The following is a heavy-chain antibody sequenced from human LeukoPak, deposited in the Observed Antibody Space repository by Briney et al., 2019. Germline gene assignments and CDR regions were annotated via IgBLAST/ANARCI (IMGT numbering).Heavy chain of an antibody. Sequence: SETLSLTCTVSGGSISSYYWSWIRQPPGKGLEWIGYIYYSGSTNYNPSLKSRVTISVDTSKNQFSLKLSSVTAADTAVYYCARRPDYGGNLEWFDPWGQGTLVTVSS. CDR3: ARRPDYGGNLEWFDP. V-gene: IGHV4-59*08. CDR2: IYYSGST. CDR1: GGSISSYY. D-gene: IGHD4-23*01. J-gene: IGHJ5*02.